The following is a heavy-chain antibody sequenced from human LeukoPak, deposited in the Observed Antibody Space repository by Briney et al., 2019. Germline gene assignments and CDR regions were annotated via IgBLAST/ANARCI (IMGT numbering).Heavy chain of an antibody. CDR3: GRHGEEGILSYWYFDL. Sequence: SETLSLTCTVSGSSISSNYWSWIRQPPGKELEWIGCIHYSGSTNYNPSLKSRVTISVDTSKNQFSLKLSSVTAADTAVYYCGRHGEEGILSYWYFDLWGRGTLVTVSS. D-gene: IGHD7-27*01. V-gene: IGHV4-59*08. CDR2: IHYSGST. J-gene: IGHJ2*01. CDR1: GSSISSNY.